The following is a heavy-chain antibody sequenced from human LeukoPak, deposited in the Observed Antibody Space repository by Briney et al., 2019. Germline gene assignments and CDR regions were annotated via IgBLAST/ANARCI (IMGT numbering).Heavy chain of an antibody. CDR2: IFDSGNT. V-gene: IGHV4-39*01. Sequence: PSETLSLTCIVSGGSISSRSYYWNWIPQPPGQGLEGIGNIFDSGNTHYNPSLRSRLTMSVDTSKNQFSLKLSSVTAADTAVYYCARHTRPGYSGYENAFDSWGQGNMVTVSS. J-gene: IGHJ3*02. D-gene: IGHD5-12*01. CDR3: ARHTRPGYSGYENAFDS. CDR1: GGSISSRSYY.